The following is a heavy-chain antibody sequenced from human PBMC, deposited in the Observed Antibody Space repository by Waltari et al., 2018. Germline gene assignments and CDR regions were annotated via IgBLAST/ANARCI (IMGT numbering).Heavy chain of an antibody. CDR2: MNPNSGNT. D-gene: IGHD6-13*01. CDR1: GYTFPSYD. V-gene: IGHV1-8*01. Sequence: QVQLVQSGAEVKKPGASVKVSCKASGYTFPSYDINWVRQATGQGLEWMGWMNPNSGNTGYAKKFQGRVTMTRNTSISTAYMELSSLRSEDTAVYYCARQYSSSWYSWFDPWGQGTLVTVSS. J-gene: IGHJ5*02. CDR3: ARQYSSSWYSWFDP.